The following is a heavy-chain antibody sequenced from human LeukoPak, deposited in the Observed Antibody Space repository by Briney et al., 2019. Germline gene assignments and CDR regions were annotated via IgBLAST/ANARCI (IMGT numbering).Heavy chain of an antibody. D-gene: IGHD2-2*01. V-gene: IGHV4-34*01. J-gene: IGHJ5*02. CDR1: GGSFSGYY. Sequence: SETLSLTCAVYGGSFSGYYWSWIRQPPGKGLEWIGEINHSGSTNYNQSLKSRVTISVDTSKNQFSLKLSSVTAADTAVYYCARRKRSGCSSTSCLLNWFDPWGQGTLVTVSS. CDR2: INHSGST. CDR3: ARRKRSGCSSTSCLLNWFDP.